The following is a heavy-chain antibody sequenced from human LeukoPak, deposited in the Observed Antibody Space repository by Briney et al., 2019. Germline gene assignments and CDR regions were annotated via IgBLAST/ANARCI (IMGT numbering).Heavy chain of an antibody. D-gene: IGHD3-3*01. Sequence: GGSLRLSCAASGFTFSSYAMSWVRQAPGKGLEWVSSISSSSYIYYADSVKGRFTISRDNAKNSLYLQMNSLRAEDTAVYYCARGGIEWSPFDYWGQGTLVTVSS. V-gene: IGHV3-21*01. CDR1: GFTFSSYA. CDR2: ISSSSYI. J-gene: IGHJ4*02. CDR3: ARGGIEWSPFDY.